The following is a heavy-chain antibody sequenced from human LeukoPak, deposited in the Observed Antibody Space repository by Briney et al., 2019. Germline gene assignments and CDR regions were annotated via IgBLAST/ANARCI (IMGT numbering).Heavy chain of an antibody. CDR3: ASSVVPAAVLDY. Sequence: GGSLRLSCAASGFTFSSYSMNWVRQAPGKGPEWVSSISSSSSYIYYADSVKGRFTISRDNAKNSLYLQMNSLRAEDTAVYYCASSVVPAAVLDYWGQGTLVTVPS. J-gene: IGHJ4*02. CDR2: ISSSSSYI. D-gene: IGHD2-2*01. CDR1: GFTFSSYS. V-gene: IGHV3-21*01.